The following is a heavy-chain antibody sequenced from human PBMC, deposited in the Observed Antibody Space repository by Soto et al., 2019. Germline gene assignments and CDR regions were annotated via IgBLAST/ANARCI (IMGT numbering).Heavy chain of an antibody. CDR2: IKQDGSEK. CDR1: GFTFSSYA. Sequence: VQLVESGGGVVQPGRSLRLSCAASGFTFSSYAMHWVRQAAGKGLEWVANIKQDGSEKYYVDSVKGRFTISRDNAKNSLYLQMNSLRAEDTAVYYCARVTRALIAAAGSGYWGQGTLVTVSS. J-gene: IGHJ4*02. D-gene: IGHD6-13*01. V-gene: IGHV3-7*04. CDR3: ARVTRALIAAAGSGY.